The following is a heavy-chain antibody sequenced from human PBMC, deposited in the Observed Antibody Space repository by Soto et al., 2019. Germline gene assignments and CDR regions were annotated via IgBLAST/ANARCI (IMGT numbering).Heavy chain of an antibody. D-gene: IGHD5-18*01. CDR3: ASNSYGYTFYAY. V-gene: IGHV4-59*08. CDR2: VYCGGST. CDR1: GVTFSSYA. Sequence: WETLRLTCTVSGVTFSSYALSWVRQGQGKGLERESVVSVYCGGSTYYHPSKDSRTTISENTDKNQFSLKLSSVTAADTAVYYCASNSYGYTFYAYWGQGTLVTSPQ. J-gene: IGHJ4*02.